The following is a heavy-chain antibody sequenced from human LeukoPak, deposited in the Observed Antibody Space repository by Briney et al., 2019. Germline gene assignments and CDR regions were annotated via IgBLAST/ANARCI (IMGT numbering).Heavy chain of an antibody. Sequence: GGSLRLSCAASGFTFSSYGMHWVRQAPGKGLEWVAFIRYDGSNKYYADSVKGRFTISRDNSKNTLYLQMNSPRAEDTAVYYCAGGATSYGDAFDIWGQGTMVTVSS. CDR2: IRYDGSNK. CDR1: GFTFSSYG. V-gene: IGHV3-30*02. D-gene: IGHD1-26*01. J-gene: IGHJ3*02. CDR3: AGGATSYGDAFDI.